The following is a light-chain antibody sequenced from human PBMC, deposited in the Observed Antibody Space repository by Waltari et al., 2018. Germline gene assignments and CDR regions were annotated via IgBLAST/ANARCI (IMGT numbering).Light chain of an antibody. Sequence: QSALTQPASVSASPGQSFTISCSGTSIDVGSYNYVSWYQQHPGKAPKLMIYDVTKRPAGVSNRFSGSKSGNTASLTISGLQAEDEADYYCSSYTTSSTLVFGGGTKLTVL. V-gene: IGLV2-14*01. J-gene: IGLJ3*02. CDR3: SSYTTSSTLV. CDR1: SIDVGSYNY. CDR2: DVT.